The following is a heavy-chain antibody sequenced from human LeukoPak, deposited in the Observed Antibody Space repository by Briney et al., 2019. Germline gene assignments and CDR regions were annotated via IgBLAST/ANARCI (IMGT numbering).Heavy chain of an antibody. CDR2: IIPIFGTA. D-gene: IGHD2-2*03. J-gene: IGHJ4*02. CDR1: GGTFSSYA. Sequence: SVKLSCTASGGTFSSYAISWVRQAPGQGLEWMGGIIPIFGTANYAQKFQGRVTITADESTSTAYMELSSLRSEDTAVHYCARDGYCSSTSCYGDYWGQGTLVTVSS. V-gene: IGHV1-69*13. CDR3: ARDGYCSSTSCYGDY.